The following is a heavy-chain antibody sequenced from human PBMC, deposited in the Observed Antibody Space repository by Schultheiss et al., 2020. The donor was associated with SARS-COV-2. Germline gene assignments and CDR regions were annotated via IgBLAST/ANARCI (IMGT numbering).Heavy chain of an antibody. CDR1: GFTFSSYS. J-gene: IGHJ2*01. CDR3: ARGHDSRVRGWYFDL. Sequence: GGSLRLSCAASGFTFSSYSMNWVRQAPGKGLEWVSSISSSSSYIYYADSVKGRFTISRDNSKNTLYLQMNSLRAEDTAVYYCARGHDSRVRGWYFDLWGRGTLVTVSS. CDR2: ISSSSSYI. V-gene: IGHV3-21*01. D-gene: IGHD3-22*01.